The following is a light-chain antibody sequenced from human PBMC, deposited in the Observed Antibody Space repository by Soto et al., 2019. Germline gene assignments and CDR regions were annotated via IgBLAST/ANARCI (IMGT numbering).Light chain of an antibody. CDR1: SSNIGAGYS. J-gene: IGLJ3*02. V-gene: IGLV1-40*01. CDR3: QSYDSSLSRRWV. CDR2: G. Sequence: QSVLTQPPSVSGAPGQWVTISCTGSSSNIGAGYSVHWYQQLPGTAPKLLVAGNRPSGVPDRFSGSKSGASASLAITGLQAEDEADYYCQSYDSSLSRRWVFGGGTKLTVL.